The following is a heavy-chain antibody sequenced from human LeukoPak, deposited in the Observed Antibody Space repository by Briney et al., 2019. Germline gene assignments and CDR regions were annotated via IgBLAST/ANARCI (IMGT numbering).Heavy chain of an antibody. J-gene: IGHJ5*02. CDR2: MYYSGGDT. CDR1: GGSISGYY. V-gene: IGHV4-59*08. D-gene: IGHD3-16*01. CDR3: ARGHYGFDP. Sequence: SETLSLTCTVFGGSISGYYWSWLRQPPGKGLEWIAYMYYSGGDTDYNPSLNSRVAISVDTSTNQVSLKLRSVTAADTAVYCCARGHYGFDPWGQGILVTVSS.